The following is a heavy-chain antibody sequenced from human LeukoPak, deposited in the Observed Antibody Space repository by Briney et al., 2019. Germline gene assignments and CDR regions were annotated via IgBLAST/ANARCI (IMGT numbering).Heavy chain of an antibody. Sequence: GASVKVSCKASGYTFTGYYMHWVRQAPRQGLEWMGWINPNSGGTNYAQKFQGRVTMTRDTSISTAYMELSRPRSDDTAVYYCARVSSSSWYGGNFDYWGQGTLVTVSS. CDR3: ARVSSSSWYGGNFDY. D-gene: IGHD6-13*01. J-gene: IGHJ4*02. CDR2: INPNSGGT. V-gene: IGHV1-2*02. CDR1: GYTFTGYY.